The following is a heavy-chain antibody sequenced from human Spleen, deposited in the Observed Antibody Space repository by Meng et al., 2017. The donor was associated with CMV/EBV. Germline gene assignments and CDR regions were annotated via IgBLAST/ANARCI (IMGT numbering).Heavy chain of an antibody. D-gene: IGHD2/OR15-2a*01. CDR1: GFTFGDYG. CDR3: GRGVAVTLSRVCSY. CDR2: IRSKAVGGSI. Sequence: GESLKISCRVSGFTFGDYGMTWVRQAPGKGREWGGLIRSKAVGGSIEYAASGKGIFTISRDDSTTIAYLQMNSLTTEDTAVYYCGRGVAVTLSRVCSYWGQGTVVTVSS. V-gene: IGHV3-49*04. J-gene: IGHJ4*02.